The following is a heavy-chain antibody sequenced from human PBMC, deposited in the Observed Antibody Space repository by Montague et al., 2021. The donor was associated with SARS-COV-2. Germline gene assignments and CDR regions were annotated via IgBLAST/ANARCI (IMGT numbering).Heavy chain of an antibody. CDR2: INHSGIT. Sequence: SETLSLTCAVNGGSFRSYYWSWIRQSPGKGLEWIAEINHSGITNYNPSLKSRVTISVDTSKNQFSLKLTSVTAADTAVYYCARGAPTITMIVVVFTGAGWYFDLWGRGTLVTVSS. V-gene: IGHV4-34*01. J-gene: IGHJ2*01. D-gene: IGHD3-22*01. CDR3: ARGAPTITMIVVVFTGAGWYFDL. CDR1: GGSFRSYY.